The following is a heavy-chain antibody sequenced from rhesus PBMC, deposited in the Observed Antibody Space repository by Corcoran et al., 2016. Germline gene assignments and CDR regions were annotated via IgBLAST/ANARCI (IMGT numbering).Heavy chain of an antibody. J-gene: IGHJ4*01. V-gene: IGHV4-169*02. Sequence: QLQLQESGPGLVKPSETLSVTCAVSGGSISSSYWSWIRQAPGKGLGWIGYIYGSGSSTNYNPSLKSRVTLSVETSKNQLSLKLSSVTTADTAVYYCARDREYYSGSYYPDYWGQGVLVTVSS. D-gene: IGHD3-16*01. CDR1: GGSISSSY. CDR2: IYGSGSST. CDR3: ARDREYYSGSYYPDY.